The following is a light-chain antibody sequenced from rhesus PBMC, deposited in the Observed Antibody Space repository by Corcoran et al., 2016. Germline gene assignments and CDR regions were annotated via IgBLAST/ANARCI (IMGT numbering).Light chain of an antibody. J-gene: IGKJ4*01. V-gene: IGKV2-90*01. CDR2: EVS. Sequence: DIVMTQTPLSLPVTPGEPASISCRSSQSLLDSDGYTCLDWYLQKPGQSPQLLIYEVSTRVSGVPDRVSGSGAGNYFTLKISGGEAEDVGVYYCMQSIEFPLTFGGGTKVEIK. CDR1: QSLLDSDGYTC. CDR3: MQSIEFPLT.